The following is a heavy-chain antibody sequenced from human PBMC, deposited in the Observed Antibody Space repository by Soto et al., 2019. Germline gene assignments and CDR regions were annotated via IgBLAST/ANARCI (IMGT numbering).Heavy chain of an antibody. J-gene: IGHJ4*02. CDR2: IYYSGST. CDR3: ARGLDYYDSSGYHVGVYFDY. V-gene: IGHV4-59*01. Sequence: TSETLSLTCTVSGGSISSYYWSWIRQPPGKGLEWIGYIYYSGSTNYNPSLKSRVTISVDTSKNQFSLKLSSVTAADTAVYYCARGLDYYDSSGYHVGVYFDYWGQGTLVTVSS. D-gene: IGHD3-22*01. CDR1: GGSISSYY.